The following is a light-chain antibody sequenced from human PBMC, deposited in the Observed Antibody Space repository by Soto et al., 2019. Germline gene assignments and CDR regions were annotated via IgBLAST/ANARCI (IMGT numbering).Light chain of an antibody. CDR2: AAS. Sequence: DIQMTQSPSSVSASVGDRVTITCRASQSISSWLAWYQQKPGTVPKLLIYAASSLQSGVTSRFSGSGAGTEFPLTINSLQPEDFGTYYCQQGDSFPITFGQGTRLEIK. CDR1: QSISSW. V-gene: IGKV1-12*01. CDR3: QQGDSFPIT. J-gene: IGKJ5*01.